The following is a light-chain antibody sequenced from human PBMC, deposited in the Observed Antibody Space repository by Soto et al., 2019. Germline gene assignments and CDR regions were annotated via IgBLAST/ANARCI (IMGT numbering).Light chain of an antibody. V-gene: IGKV1-5*02. CDR2: AAS. CDR1: QSIGYW. Sequence: IQMTKSPSRLSASVGDRVTIICRASQSIGYWLAWYQQKPGKAPNLLIYAASTLESGVPSRFSGSGSGTEFTLTISSLQPDDFATYYCQQYMSYSFGQGTKVGIK. CDR3: QQYMSYS. J-gene: IGKJ1*01.